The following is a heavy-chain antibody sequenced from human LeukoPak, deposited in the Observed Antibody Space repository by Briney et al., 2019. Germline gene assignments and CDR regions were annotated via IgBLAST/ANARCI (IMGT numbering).Heavy chain of an antibody. CDR2: INTNTGNP. D-gene: IGHD3-22*01. CDR3: AREGYYYDSSGYSPRAFDI. CDR1: GYTFTSYY. Sequence: GASVKVSCKASGYTFTSYYMHWVRQAPGQGLEWMGWINTNTGNPTYAQGFTGRFVFSLDTSVSTAYLQISSLKAEDTAVYYCAREGYYYDSSGYSPRAFDIWGQGTMVTVSS. J-gene: IGHJ3*02. V-gene: IGHV7-4-1*02.